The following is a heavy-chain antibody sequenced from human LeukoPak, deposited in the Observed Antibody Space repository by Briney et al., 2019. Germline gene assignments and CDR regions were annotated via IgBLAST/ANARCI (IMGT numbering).Heavy chain of an antibody. CDR3: ARDPPTAVILFDY. Sequence: GGSLRLSCTASGFTFSDYYMNWIRQAPGKELEWLSHISGDSDTIYYADSVKGRFSISRDNAKNSVFLQMNSLRPEDTAVYFCARDPPTAVILFDYWGLGTLVTVSS. J-gene: IGHJ4*02. CDR1: GFTFSDYY. CDR2: ISGDSDTI. D-gene: IGHD2-2*01. V-gene: IGHV3-11*01.